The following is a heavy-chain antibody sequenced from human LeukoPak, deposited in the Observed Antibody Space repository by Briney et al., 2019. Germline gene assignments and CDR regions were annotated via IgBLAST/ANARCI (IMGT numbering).Heavy chain of an antibody. CDR1: GFTFSSYA. J-gene: IGHJ5*02. D-gene: IGHD1-7*01. Sequence: GGSLRLSCAASGFTFSSYAMSWVRQAPGKGLEWVSAISGSGGYTYYADSVKGRFTISRDNSKNTLYLQMNSLRAEDTAVYYCAKDSWNYDSANWFDPWGQGTLSPSPQ. V-gene: IGHV3-23*01. CDR3: AKDSWNYDSANWFDP. CDR2: ISGSGGYT.